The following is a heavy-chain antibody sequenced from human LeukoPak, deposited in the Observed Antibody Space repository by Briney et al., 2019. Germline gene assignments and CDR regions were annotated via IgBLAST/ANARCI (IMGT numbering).Heavy chain of an antibody. J-gene: IGHJ4*02. CDR2: IWYDGSNK. Sequence: GRSLRLSCAASGFTFSSYGMHWVRQAPGKGLEWVAVIWYDGSNKYYAASVKGRFTISRDNSKNTLYLQMNSLRAEDTAVYYCAREVELSADYWGQGTLVTVSS. CDR3: AREVELSADY. CDR1: GFTFSSYG. V-gene: IGHV3-33*01. D-gene: IGHD3-16*02.